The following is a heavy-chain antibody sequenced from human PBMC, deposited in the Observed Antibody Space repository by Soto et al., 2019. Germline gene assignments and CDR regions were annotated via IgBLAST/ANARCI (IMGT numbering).Heavy chain of an antibody. Sequence: GASVKVSCKASGYTFISYAIHWVRQAPGQRLEWMGWINAGNGNTKYSQKFQGRVTITRDTSASTAYMELTSLRSEDTAVYYCARELQGLYYFDYWGQGTLV. CDR2: INAGNGNT. V-gene: IGHV1-3*01. CDR1: GYTFISYA. D-gene: IGHD2-15*01. J-gene: IGHJ4*02. CDR3: ARELQGLYYFDY.